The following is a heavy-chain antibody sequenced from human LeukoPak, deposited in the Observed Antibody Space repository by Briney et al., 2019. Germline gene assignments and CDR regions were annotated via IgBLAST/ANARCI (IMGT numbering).Heavy chain of an antibody. V-gene: IGHV1-69*01. CDR2: RIPIFGTA. CDR1: VGTLSSYA. D-gene: IGHD4-11*01. Sequence: SVKVSCKASVGTLSSYAIRWVLHAPAPGLEWMGGRIPIFGTANYEQKFQGRVTTTAEESTSTAYMELSSLRSEDTAVYYCARDLDPWTTVTSGHDNDWGQGTLVTVSS. J-gene: IGHJ4*02. CDR3: ARDLDPWTTVTSGHDND.